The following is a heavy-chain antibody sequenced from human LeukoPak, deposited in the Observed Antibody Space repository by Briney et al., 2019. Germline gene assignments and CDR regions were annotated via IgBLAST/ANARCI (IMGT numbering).Heavy chain of an antibody. D-gene: IGHD3-9*01. CDR3: AKDLGPDILTGYDYYYYGMDV. V-gene: IGHV3-23*01. CDR2: ISGSGSNT. J-gene: IGHJ6*02. CDR1: GFSFSSYA. Sequence: GGSLRLSCAASGFSFSSYAMSWVRQAPGKGLEWVSSISGSGSNTYYADSVKGRFTISRDNSKNTLYLQMNSLRAEDTAVYYCAKDLGPDILTGYDYYYYGMDVWGQGTTVTVSS.